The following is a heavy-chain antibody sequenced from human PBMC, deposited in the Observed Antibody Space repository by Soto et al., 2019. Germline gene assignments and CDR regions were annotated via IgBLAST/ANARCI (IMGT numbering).Heavy chain of an antibody. V-gene: IGHV3-23*01. Sequence: GGSLRLSCAASGFSFSSYAMNWVRQAPGKGLEWVTTINGGSTTYYADSVKGRFTISRDNSKNTLYLQMNGLRAEDKAVYYCAKDKDWSGVYGMDVWGQGTTVTVSS. J-gene: IGHJ6*02. CDR1: GFSFSSYA. D-gene: IGHD3-3*01. CDR2: INGGSTT. CDR3: AKDKDWSGVYGMDV.